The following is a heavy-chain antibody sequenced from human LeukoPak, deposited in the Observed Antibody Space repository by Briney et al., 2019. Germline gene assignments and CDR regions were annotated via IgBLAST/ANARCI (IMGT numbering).Heavy chain of an antibody. CDR2: IIPIFGTT. J-gene: IGHJ4*02. Sequence: GASVKVSCTASGASFSTYAVSWVRQVPGQGLEWMGRIIPIFGTTKYAQKFQGRVTITTDESTTTGYMELSSLESEDTAVYYCARGRNIAAPGGGDLDYWGQGTLVTVSS. D-gene: IGHD5-12*01. CDR3: ARGRNIAAPGGGDLDY. V-gene: IGHV1-69*05. CDR1: GASFSTYA.